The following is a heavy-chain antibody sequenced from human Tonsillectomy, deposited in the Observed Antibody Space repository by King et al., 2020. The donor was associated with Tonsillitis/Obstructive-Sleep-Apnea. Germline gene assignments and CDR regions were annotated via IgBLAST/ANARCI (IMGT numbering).Heavy chain of an antibody. CDR3: ASGVLAIITLSPHILVEFDY. CDR2: ISYDGSNK. D-gene: IGHD3-10*02. J-gene: IGHJ4*02. V-gene: IGHV3-30*04. CDR1: GFTFSSYA. Sequence: VQLVESGGGVVQPGRSLRLSCAASGFTFSSYAMHWVRQAPGKGLEWVAVISYDGSNKYYADSVKGRFTISRDNYKNTLYLQMNSLRAEDKAVYYCASGVLAIITLSPHILVEFDYWGQGPLVTVSS.